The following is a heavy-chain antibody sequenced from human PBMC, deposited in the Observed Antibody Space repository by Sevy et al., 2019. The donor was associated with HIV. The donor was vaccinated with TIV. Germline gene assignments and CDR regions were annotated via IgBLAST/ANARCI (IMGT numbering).Heavy chain of an antibody. CDR1: GGSFSGYY. V-gene: IGHV4-34*01. CDR3: ARCTYYYGSGSYPNWFDP. J-gene: IGHJ5*02. CDR2: INHSGST. Sequence: SETLSLTCAVYGGSFSGYYWSWIRQPPGKGLEWIGEINHSGSTNYNPSLKSRVTISVDTSKNQFSLKLSSVTAADTAVYSCARCTYYYGSGSYPNWFDPWGQGTLVTVSS. D-gene: IGHD3-10*01.